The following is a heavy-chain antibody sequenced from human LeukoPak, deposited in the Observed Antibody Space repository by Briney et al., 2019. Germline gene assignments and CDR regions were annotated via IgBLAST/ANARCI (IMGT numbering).Heavy chain of an antibody. CDR3: AREYSGSYYFDY. D-gene: IGHD1-26*01. Sequence: GSLILSCAASGFTFSSYWMSWVRQAPGKGLEWVANIKQDGSERYYVDSVKGRFTISRDNAKNSLYLQMNSLRAEDTAVYYCAREYSGSYYFDYWGQGTLVTVSS. CDR1: GFTFSSYW. V-gene: IGHV3-7*03. J-gene: IGHJ4*02. CDR2: IKQDGSER.